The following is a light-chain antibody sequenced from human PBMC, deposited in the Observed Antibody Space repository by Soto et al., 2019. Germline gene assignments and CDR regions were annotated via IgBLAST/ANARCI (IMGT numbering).Light chain of an antibody. V-gene: IGLV2-14*01. CDR2: DVS. CDR3: CSYTTSNTRQIV. Sequence: QAVVTQPASVSGSPGQSITISCTGTSSDVGGYNYVSWYQQHPDKAPKFMIYDVSNRPSGVSNRFSGSKSGNTASLTISGLQAEDEADYYCCSYTTSNTRQIVFGTGTKVTVL. CDR1: SSDVGGYNY. J-gene: IGLJ1*01.